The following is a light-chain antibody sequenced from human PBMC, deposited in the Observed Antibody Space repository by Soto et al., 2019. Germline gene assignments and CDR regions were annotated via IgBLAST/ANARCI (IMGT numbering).Light chain of an antibody. CDR3: QSYDNSLRGSTVVGGSTV. V-gene: IGLV1-40*01. J-gene: IGLJ3*02. Sequence: QSVLTQPPSVSGAPGQRVTISCAGSSSNIGAGYDVHWYQQLPGTAPKLLIYGNSDRPAGVPDRFSGSKSGTSASLAITGLQAEDEGDYYCQSYDNSLRGSTVVGGSTVFGGGTKVTVL. CDR2: GNS. CDR1: SSNIGAGYD.